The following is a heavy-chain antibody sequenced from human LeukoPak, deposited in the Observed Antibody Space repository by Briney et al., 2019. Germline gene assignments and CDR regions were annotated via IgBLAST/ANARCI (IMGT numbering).Heavy chain of an antibody. D-gene: IGHD3-10*01. J-gene: IGHJ4*02. CDR2: SNPYSGGT. CDR3: ARGGIRGIEAELDY. V-gene: IGHV1-2*02. Sequence: ASVKVSCKSSGYTFTGYYIHWVRQAPGQGLEWMGWSNPYSGGTNYLQKFRGRVTLTRDTSISTAYMEVTGLTFDDTAVYYCARGGIRGIEAELDYWGQGTLVTVSS. CDR1: GYTFTGYY.